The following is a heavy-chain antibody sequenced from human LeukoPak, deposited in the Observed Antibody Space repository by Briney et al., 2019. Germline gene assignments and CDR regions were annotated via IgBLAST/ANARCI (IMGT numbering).Heavy chain of an antibody. D-gene: IGHD2-15*01. CDR2: INPNSGGT. V-gene: IGHV1-2*02. CDR1: GGTFSSYA. CDR3: ARGPRVVVVVAAYYYYYMDV. Sequence: GASVKVSCKASGGTFSSYAISWVRQAPGQGLEWMGWINPNSGGTNYAQKFQGRVTMTRDTSITTAYMELTRLRSDDTAVYYCARGPRVVVVVAAYYYYYMDVWGKGTTVTISS. J-gene: IGHJ6*03.